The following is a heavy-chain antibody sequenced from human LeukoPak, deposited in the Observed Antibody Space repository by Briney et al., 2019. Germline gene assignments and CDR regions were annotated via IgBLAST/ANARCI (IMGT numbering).Heavy chain of an antibody. D-gene: IGHD5-12*01. CDR2: IYHSGST. J-gene: IGHJ6*04. Sequence: SETLSLTCAVSGYSISSGYYWGWIRQPPGKGLEWIGSIYHSGSTYYNPSLKSRVTISVDTSKNQFSLKLSSVTAADTAVYYCAREPLRPPDYSYGMDVWGKGTTVTVSS. V-gene: IGHV4-38-2*02. CDR1: GYSISSGYY. CDR3: AREPLRPPDYSYGMDV.